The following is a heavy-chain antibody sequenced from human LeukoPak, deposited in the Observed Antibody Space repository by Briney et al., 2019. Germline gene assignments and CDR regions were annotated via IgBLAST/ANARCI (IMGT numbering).Heavy chain of an antibody. CDR3: ARDLLDCGGPKCSDY. V-gene: IGHV3-66*02. J-gene: IGHJ4*02. D-gene: IGHD2-21*01. Sequence: GGSLRLSCAASGFSVSGNFMAWVRQAPGKGLEWVSVLYSGGSTYYADSVKGRFTISRDNSKNTLYLQMNSLRTEDTAVYYCARDLLDCGGPKCSDYGGQGTLVTVSS. CDR2: LYSGGST. CDR1: GFSVSGNF.